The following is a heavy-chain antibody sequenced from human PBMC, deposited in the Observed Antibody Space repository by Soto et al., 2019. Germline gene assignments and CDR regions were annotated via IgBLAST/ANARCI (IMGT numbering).Heavy chain of an antibody. V-gene: IGHV4-34*01. J-gene: IGHJ4*02. CDR2: INHSGST. D-gene: IGHD3-16*01. CDR3: ARHGAWAPLDD. Sequence: PSETLSLTCAVYGGSFSGYYWSWIRQPPGKGLEWIGEINHSGSTNYNPSLKSRVTISVDTSKNQFSLMLNSVTAADTAVYYCARHGAWAPLDDWGQGTLVTVSS. CDR1: GGSFSGYY.